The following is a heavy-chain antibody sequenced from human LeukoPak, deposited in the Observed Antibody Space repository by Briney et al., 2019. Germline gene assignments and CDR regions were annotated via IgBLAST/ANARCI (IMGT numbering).Heavy chain of an antibody. CDR1: GFIVSDNY. CDR2: LHLDETT. D-gene: IGHD3-10*01. CDR3: ARSIWFGEGGFDP. Sequence: PGGSLRLSCTGSGFIVSDNYMTWVRQVAGKGLEWVSVLHLDETTYDADSVKGRFTTSRDSSQNPVYLQMNSLTADDTAVYYCARSIWFGEGGFDPWGQGTQVIVSS. J-gene: IGHJ5*02. V-gene: IGHV3-53*01.